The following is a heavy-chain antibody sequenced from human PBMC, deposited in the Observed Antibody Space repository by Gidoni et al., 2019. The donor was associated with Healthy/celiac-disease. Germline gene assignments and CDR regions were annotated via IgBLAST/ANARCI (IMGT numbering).Heavy chain of an antibody. D-gene: IGHD2-2*01. V-gene: IGHV1-46*01. Sequence: QVQLVQSGAEVKKPGASVKVSCKASGSTFTSYYMHWVRQAPGQGLEWMGIINPSGGSTSYAQRFQGRVTMTRDTSTSTVYMELSSLRSEDTAVYYCARDYRTTDLSSTSCFLDYWGQGTLVTVSS. CDR2: INPSGGST. CDR1: GSTFTSYY. CDR3: ARDYRTTDLSSTSCFLDY. J-gene: IGHJ4*02.